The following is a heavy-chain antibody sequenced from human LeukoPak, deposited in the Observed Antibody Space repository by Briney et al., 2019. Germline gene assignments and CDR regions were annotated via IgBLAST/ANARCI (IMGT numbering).Heavy chain of an antibody. Sequence: SETLSLTCTVSGGSISSYYWSWIRQPPGKGLEWIGYIYYSGSTNYNPSLKSRVTISVDTSKNQFSLKLSSVTAADTAVYYCARAHRSSTSCDAFDIWGQGTMVTVSS. V-gene: IGHV4-59*01. CDR3: ARAHRSSTSCDAFDI. J-gene: IGHJ3*02. CDR2: IYYSGST. CDR1: GGSISSYY. D-gene: IGHD2-2*01.